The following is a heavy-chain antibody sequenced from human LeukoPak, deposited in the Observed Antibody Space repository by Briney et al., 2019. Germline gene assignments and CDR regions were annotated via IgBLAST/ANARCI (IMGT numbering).Heavy chain of an antibody. Sequence: SGHTLVNPTQTLTLTCTFYGFSPSPSGVGVGWIRQPPGKALEWLALIYRNDDKRYSPSLKSRLTITKDTSKNQVVLTMTNMDPVDTATYCCAHRPPRRRYDGSGYYRDAFDIWGQGTMVTVSS. CDR2: IYRNDDK. CDR3: AHRPPRRRYDGSGYYRDAFDI. V-gene: IGHV2-5*01. J-gene: IGHJ3*02. CDR1: GFSPSPSGVG. D-gene: IGHD3-22*01.